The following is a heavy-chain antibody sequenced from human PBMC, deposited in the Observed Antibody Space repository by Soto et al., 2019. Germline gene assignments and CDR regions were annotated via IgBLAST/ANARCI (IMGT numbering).Heavy chain of an antibody. D-gene: IGHD3-16*01. CDR3: ARRYGGNFDY. J-gene: IGHJ4*02. CDR2: IYYSGST. V-gene: IGHV4-59*01. Sequence: PSEALSLTCTVSGGSIIRYYWSWIRQPPGKGLEWIGYIYYSGSTNYNPSLKSRVTISVDTSKNQFSLKLGSVTAADTAVYYCARRYGGNFDYWGQGTLVTVSS. CDR1: GGSIIRYY.